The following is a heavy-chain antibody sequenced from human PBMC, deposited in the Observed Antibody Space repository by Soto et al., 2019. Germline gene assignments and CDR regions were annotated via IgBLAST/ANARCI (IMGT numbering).Heavy chain of an antibody. D-gene: IGHD2-2*01. CDR3: ARHLVVPAAISYYFDY. J-gene: IGHJ4*02. CDR2: IYYSGST. CDR1: GGSISSSSYY. Sequence: SETLSLTCTVSGGSISSSSYYWGWIRQPPGKGLEWIGSIYYSGSTYYNPSLKSRVTISVDTSKNQFSLKLSSVTAADTAVYYCARHLVVPAAISYYFDYWGQGTLVTVSS. V-gene: IGHV4-39*01.